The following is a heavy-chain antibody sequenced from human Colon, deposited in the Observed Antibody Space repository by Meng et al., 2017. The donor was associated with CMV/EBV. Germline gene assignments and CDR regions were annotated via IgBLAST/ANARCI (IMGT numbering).Heavy chain of an antibody. V-gene: IGHV1-18*01. Sequence: ASVKVSCKASGYTFISYGISWVRQAPGQGLEWMGWISAYNGNTNYAQKLQGRVTMTTDTSTSTAYMELRSLRSDDTAVYYCARVDSGYDYYYYGMDVWGQGTTVTVSS. CDR3: ARVDSGYDYYYYGMDV. CDR2: ISAYNGNT. J-gene: IGHJ6*02. D-gene: IGHD3-22*01. CDR1: GYTFISYG.